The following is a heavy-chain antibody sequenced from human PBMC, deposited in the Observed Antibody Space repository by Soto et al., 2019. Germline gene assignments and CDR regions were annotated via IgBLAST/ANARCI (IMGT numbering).Heavy chain of an antibody. D-gene: IGHD3-22*01. CDR3: ARSFYYSSGYFLLSDY. CDR1: GFSLSTTGAG. CDR2: IYWDDDK. Sequence: QITLKESGPTLVKPTQTLTLTCTFSGFSLSTTGAGVGWIRQPPGKALEWLALIYWDDDKRYSPSLKTRLTITXXTXKXXAVLTMTNMHPVDTATYYCARSFYYSSGYFLLSDYWGQGTLVTVSS. V-gene: IGHV2-5*02. J-gene: IGHJ4*02.